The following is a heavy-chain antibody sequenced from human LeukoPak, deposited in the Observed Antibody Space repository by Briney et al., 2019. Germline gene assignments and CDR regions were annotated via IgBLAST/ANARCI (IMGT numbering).Heavy chain of an antibody. D-gene: IGHD6-19*01. V-gene: IGHV3-11*04. CDR3: ATSGGYRNAFDI. J-gene: IGHJ3*02. Sequence: GGSLRLSCAASGFTSSDSYVCWLRQAPGKGLGGGSYISSSSSTIYYADTAKGRFTLSRHNAKNSLYLQMNSLRAEDTAVYYCATSGGYRNAFDIWGEGTMVTVSS. CDR1: GFTSSDSY. CDR2: ISSSSSTI.